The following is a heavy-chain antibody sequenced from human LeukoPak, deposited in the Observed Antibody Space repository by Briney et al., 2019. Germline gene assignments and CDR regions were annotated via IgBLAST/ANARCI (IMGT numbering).Heavy chain of an antibody. D-gene: IGHD3-10*01. Sequence: GGSLRLSCVASGFTFSSYGMHWVRQAPGKGLEGVAFIRYDGSNKYYADSVKGRFTISRENSKHTLYLQMNSLRAEDTAVYYCAKDPRLWFGELRYYCDYWGQGTLVTVSS. J-gene: IGHJ4*02. V-gene: IGHV3-30*02. CDR2: IRYDGSNK. CDR3: AKDPRLWFGELRYYCDY. CDR1: GFTFSSYG.